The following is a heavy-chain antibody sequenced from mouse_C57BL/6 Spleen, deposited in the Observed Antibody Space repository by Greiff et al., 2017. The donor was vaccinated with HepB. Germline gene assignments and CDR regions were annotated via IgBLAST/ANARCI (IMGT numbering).Heavy chain of an antibody. V-gene: IGHV5-4*01. CDR2: ISDGGSYT. J-gene: IGHJ3*01. D-gene: IGHD1-1*01. CDR3: ARAITTVVEGFAY. Sequence: EVQLAESGGGLVKPGGSLKLSCAASGFTFSSYAMSWVRQTPEKRLEWVATISDGGSYTYYPDNVKGRFTISRDNAKNNLYLQMSHLKSEDTAMYYCARAITTVVEGFAYWGQGTLVTVSA. CDR1: GFTFSSYA.